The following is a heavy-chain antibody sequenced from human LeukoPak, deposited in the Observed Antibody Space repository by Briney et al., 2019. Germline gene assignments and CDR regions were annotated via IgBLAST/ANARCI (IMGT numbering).Heavy chain of an antibody. J-gene: IGHJ3*02. V-gene: IGHV4-31*03. CDR3: ARRGSGGSVALDI. CDR1: GGSISSGGYY. D-gene: IGHD3-10*01. Sequence: SETLSLTCTVSGGSISSGGYYWSWIRQHPGKGLEWIGYIYYSGSTYYNPSLKSRVTISVDTSKNQFSLKLSSVTAADTAVYYCARRGSGGSVALDIWGQGTMVTVSS. CDR2: IYYSGST.